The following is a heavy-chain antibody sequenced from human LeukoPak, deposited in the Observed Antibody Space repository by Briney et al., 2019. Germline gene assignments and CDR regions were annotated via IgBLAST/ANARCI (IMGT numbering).Heavy chain of an antibody. CDR2: INSDESST. CDR1: GFTFNRYW. V-gene: IGHV3-74*03. D-gene: IGHD2-15*01. J-gene: IGHJ6*02. CDR3: ARDGYCSGGSCYGMDV. Sequence: PGGSLRLSCAASGFTFNRYWMHWVRQVPGRGLVWVSRINSDESSTTYADSVKGRFTISRDNAKNTPYLQMNSLRAEDTAVYYCARDGYCSGGSCYGMDVWGQGTTVTVSS.